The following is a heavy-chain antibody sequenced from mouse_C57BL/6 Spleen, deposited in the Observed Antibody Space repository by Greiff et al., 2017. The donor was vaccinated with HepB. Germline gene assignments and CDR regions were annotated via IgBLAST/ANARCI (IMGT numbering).Heavy chain of an antibody. J-gene: IGHJ4*01. CDR3: ARGYYYGSSYAMDY. D-gene: IGHD1-1*01. CDR1: GFTFSDYG. Sequence: EVKLVESGGGLVKPGGSLKLSCAASGFTFSDYGMHWVRQAPEKGLEWVAYISSGSSTIYYADTVKGRFTISRDNAKNTLFLQMTRLRSEDTAMYYCARGYYYGSSYAMDYWGQGTSVTVSS. V-gene: IGHV5-17*01. CDR2: ISSGSSTI.